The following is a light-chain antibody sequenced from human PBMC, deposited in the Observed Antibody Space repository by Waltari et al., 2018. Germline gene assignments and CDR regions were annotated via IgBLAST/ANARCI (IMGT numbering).Light chain of an antibody. J-gene: IGKJ1*01. CDR2: MAS. Sequence: DIQMTQSPSTLSASVGDRVTITSRASQNINTLVAWYRQKPGKAPKLLTYMASRADRGVPSRFSGSGSGTEFSLTISGLQPEDFATYYCHQYDTWWTFGQGTKVDMK. CDR3: HQYDTWWT. CDR1: QNINTL. V-gene: IGKV1-5*03.